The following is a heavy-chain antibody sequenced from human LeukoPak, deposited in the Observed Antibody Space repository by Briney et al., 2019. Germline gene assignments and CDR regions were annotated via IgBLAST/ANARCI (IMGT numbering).Heavy chain of an antibody. V-gene: IGHV4-34*01. CDR2: INHSGST. J-gene: IGHJ6*02. CDR1: GGSFSGYY. D-gene: IGHD5-18*01. Sequence: PSETLSLTCAVYGGSFSGYYWSWIRQPPGKGLEWIGEINHSGSTNYNPSLKSRVTISVDTSKNQFSLKLSSVTAADTAVYYCAGAKQLWLHYYYYGMDVWGQGTTVTVSS. CDR3: AGAKQLWLHYYYYGMDV.